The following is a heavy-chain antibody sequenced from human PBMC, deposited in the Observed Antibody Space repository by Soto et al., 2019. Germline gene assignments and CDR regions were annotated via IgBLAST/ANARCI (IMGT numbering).Heavy chain of an antibody. CDR1: GGSISSYY. CDR2: IYSSGSS. D-gene: IGHD3-22*01. V-gene: IGHV4-4*07. Sequence: SETLSLTCTVSGGSISSYYWSWIRQPAGKGLEWIGHIYSSGSSNYNPSLKSRVTMSVDSSKSQFSLKLSSLTAADTAVYYCARGGDSSGYYYASDYWGQGTLVTVSS. CDR3: ARGGDSSGYYYASDY. J-gene: IGHJ4*02.